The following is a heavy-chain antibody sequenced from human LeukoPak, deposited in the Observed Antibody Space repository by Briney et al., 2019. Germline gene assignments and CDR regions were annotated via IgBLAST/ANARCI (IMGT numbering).Heavy chain of an antibody. D-gene: IGHD3-9*01. CDR2: ISAYNGNT. V-gene: IGHV1-18*01. CDR1: GYTFTSYG. CDR3: ARVASAGFLQYFDWLHLDY. J-gene: IGHJ4*02. Sequence: ASVKVSCKASGYTFTSYGISWVRQAPGQGLEWMGWISAYNGNTNYAQKLQGRVTMTTDTSTSTAYMELRSLRSDDTAVYYCARVASAGFLQYFDWLHLDYWGQGTLVTVSS.